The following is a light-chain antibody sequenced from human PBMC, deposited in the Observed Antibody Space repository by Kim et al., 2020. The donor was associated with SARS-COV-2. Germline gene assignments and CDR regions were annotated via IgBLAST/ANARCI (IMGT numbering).Light chain of an antibody. Sequence: GKKARMTCGGNNIGSKSVHWYQQKPGQAPVLVIYYDSDRPSGIPERFSGSNSGNTATLTISRVEAGDEADYYCQVWDSSSDHPVVFGGGTQLTVL. CDR1: NIGSKS. J-gene: IGLJ2*01. CDR2: YDS. CDR3: QVWDSSSDHPVV. V-gene: IGLV3-21*04.